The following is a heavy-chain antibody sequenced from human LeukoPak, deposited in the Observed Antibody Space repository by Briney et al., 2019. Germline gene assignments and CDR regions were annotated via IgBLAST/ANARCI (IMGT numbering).Heavy chain of an antibody. Sequence: ASVKVSCKASGYTFTSYGISWVRQAPGQGLEWMGWISAYNGNTNYAQKLQGRVAMTTDTSTSTAYMELRSLRSDDTAVYYCARGYYDSSGYYFTLDYWGQGTLVTVSS. J-gene: IGHJ4*02. D-gene: IGHD3-22*01. CDR1: GYTFTSYG. V-gene: IGHV1-18*01. CDR3: ARGYYDSSGYYFTLDY. CDR2: ISAYNGNT.